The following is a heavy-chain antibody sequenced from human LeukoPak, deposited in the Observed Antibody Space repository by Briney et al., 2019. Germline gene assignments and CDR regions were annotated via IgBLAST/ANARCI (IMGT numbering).Heavy chain of an antibody. CDR3: AREPTAMIL. D-gene: IGHD5-18*01. Sequence: PGGSLRLSCEASGFTFSGYSMNWVRQAPGKGLEWVSYILTSGSDMNYADSVKGRFTISRDNAKNSLYLQMNSLRAEDTAVYYCAREPTAMILWGQGTLVTVSS. CDR2: ILTSGSDM. J-gene: IGHJ4*02. CDR1: GFTFSGYS. V-gene: IGHV3-48*01.